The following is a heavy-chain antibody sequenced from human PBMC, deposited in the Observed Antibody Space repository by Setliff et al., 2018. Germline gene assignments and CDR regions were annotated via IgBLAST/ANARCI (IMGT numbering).Heavy chain of an antibody. CDR2: IHASGSP. Sequence: SETLSLTCPVSGGSITSSSFYWSWIRQPAGKKLEWIGRIHASGSPDYNPSFKSRVTISRDTSTNQFSLRLTSVTATDTAVYYCARVDSTMLQGVLGQWGQGTLVTVSS. CDR3: ARVDSTMLQGVLGQ. D-gene: IGHD3-10*01. J-gene: IGHJ1*01. V-gene: IGHV4-61*02. CDR1: GGSITSSSFY.